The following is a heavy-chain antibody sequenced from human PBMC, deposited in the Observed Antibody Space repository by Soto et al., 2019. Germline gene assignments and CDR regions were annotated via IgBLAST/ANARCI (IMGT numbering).Heavy chain of an antibody. CDR1: GYRFSTYW. J-gene: IGHJ3*01. V-gene: IGHV5-51*03. CDR3: ARRYIAEHATAFDL. D-gene: IGHD6-13*01. Sequence: GESLKISCQGSGYRFSTYWIHWVRQLPGKGLESVGIIYPADSDTRYSPSFQGQVTISADKTISTTYLQWSSLKASDTAMYFCARRYIAEHATAFDLWGQGPKVTVS. CDR2: IYPADSDT.